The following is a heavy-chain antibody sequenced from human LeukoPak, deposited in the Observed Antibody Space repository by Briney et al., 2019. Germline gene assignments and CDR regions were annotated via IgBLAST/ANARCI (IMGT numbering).Heavy chain of an antibody. CDR1: GFTFSSYG. CDR2: ISHDGSNK. Sequence: PGGSLRLSCEASGFTFSSYGMHWVRRAPGKGLEWMTVISHDGSNKYYVDSVKGRFTISRDNSKSTLYLQMNSLRAEDTAVYYCAKEGYYGSGSFTDSWGQGTLVTVSS. V-gene: IGHV3-30*18. J-gene: IGHJ4*02. D-gene: IGHD3-10*01. CDR3: AKEGYYGSGSFTDS.